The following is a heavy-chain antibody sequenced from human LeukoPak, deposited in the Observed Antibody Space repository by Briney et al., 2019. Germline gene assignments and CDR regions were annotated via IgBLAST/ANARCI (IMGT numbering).Heavy chain of an antibody. Sequence: SETLSLTCTVSGDSIRSYYWSWIRQPPGKGLEWIGYIYYSGSTNYNPSLKSRVTISLDTSKNQFSLKLSSVTAADTAVYYCARLGGDSGYFDYWGQGTLVTVSS. V-gene: IGHV4-59*01. CDR2: IYYSGST. CDR3: ARLGGDSGYFDY. J-gene: IGHJ4*02. D-gene: IGHD3-16*01. CDR1: GDSIRSYY.